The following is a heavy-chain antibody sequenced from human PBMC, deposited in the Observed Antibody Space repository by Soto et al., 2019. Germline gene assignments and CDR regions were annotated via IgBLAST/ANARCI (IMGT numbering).Heavy chain of an antibody. D-gene: IGHD3-10*01. V-gene: IGHV3-33*01. CDR3: ARASYGSGSYFPIQGFNY. CDR2: IWYDGSNK. J-gene: IGHJ4*02. CDR1: GFTFSSYG. Sequence: GGSLRLSCAASGFTFSSYGMHWVRQAPGKGLEWVAVIWYDGSNKYYADSVKGRFTISRDNSKNTLYLQMNGLRAEDTAVYYCARASYGSGSYFPIQGFNYWGQGTLVTVSS.